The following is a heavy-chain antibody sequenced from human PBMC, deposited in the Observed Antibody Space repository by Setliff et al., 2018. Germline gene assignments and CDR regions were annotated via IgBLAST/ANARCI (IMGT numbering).Heavy chain of an antibody. D-gene: IGHD1-1*01. CDR2: ISCNGIT. J-gene: IGHJ1*01. CDR3: VREGYSEYFQD. CDR1: GASVSSHD. Sequence: SETLSLTCTVSGASVSSHDWDWIRQPPGKGLEWIGFISCNGITTYNVSLKSRVSISVDTSKNQLSLPLSSVTAADTAAYYCVREGYSEYFQDWGRGTLVTVSS. V-gene: IGHV4-59*02.